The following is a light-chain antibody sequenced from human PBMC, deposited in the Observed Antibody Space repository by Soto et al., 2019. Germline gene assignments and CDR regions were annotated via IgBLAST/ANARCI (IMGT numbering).Light chain of an antibody. V-gene: IGLV1-40*01. CDR2: NSI. CDR3: QSYGRSLSGGV. J-gene: IGLJ3*02. CDR1: SSNIGAGYD. Sequence: QSVLTQPPSVSGAPGQRVTISCTGSSSNIGAGYDVQWYQQVPGTAPKLLISNSINRPSGVPDRFSGSRSDTSASLAITGVRVDDEADYYCQSYGRSLSGGVFGGGTKHTVL.